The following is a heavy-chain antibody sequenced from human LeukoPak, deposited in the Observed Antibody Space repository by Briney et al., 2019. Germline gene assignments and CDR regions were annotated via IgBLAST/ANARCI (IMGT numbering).Heavy chain of an antibody. D-gene: IGHD3-16*01. V-gene: IGHV1-2*02. Sequence: VASVTVSCKTSGYTFTAYHVHWVRQAPGQGLEFMGWIYPPTGGTVLAEKFQGRVIMTRDTSITTAYMELSGLNFDDTAVYYCVRENWYYDHWGQGTLVTVSS. CDR1: GYTFTAYH. J-gene: IGHJ4*02. CDR2: IYPPTGGT. CDR3: VRENWYYDH.